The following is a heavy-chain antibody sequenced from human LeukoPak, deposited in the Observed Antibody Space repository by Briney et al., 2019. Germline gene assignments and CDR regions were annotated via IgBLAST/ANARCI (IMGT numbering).Heavy chain of an antibody. CDR3: ARDLRDSRGSYGSDY. Sequence: PGGSLRLSCAAFGFTVSSKYMSWVRQAPGKGLGWVSVFYSGGSTYYADSVKGRFTISRDNSKNTLYLQMNNLRPEDTAVYFCARDLRDSRGSYGSDYWGQGTLVTVSS. J-gene: IGHJ4*02. CDR2: FYSGGST. V-gene: IGHV3-53*01. D-gene: IGHD1-26*01. CDR1: GFTVSSKY.